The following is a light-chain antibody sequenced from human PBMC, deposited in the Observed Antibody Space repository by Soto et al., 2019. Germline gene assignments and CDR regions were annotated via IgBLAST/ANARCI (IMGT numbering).Light chain of an antibody. V-gene: IGKV3-20*01. CDR3: QQYGDSLP. CDR1: QSVSSSY. Sequence: EIVLTQSPGTLSLSPGERATLSCRASQSVSSSYLAWYQHKPGQAPRLLIYGASSRATGIPDRFSGSGSGTDFTLTISRLEPEDFAVYYCQQYGDSLPFGQGPKLEIK. CDR2: GAS. J-gene: IGKJ2*01.